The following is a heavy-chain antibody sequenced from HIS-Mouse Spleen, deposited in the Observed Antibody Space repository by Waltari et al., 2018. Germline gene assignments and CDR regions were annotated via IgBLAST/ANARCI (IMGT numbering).Heavy chain of an antibody. CDR1: GGSISSSSYY. D-gene: IGHD6-13*01. Sequence: QLQLQESGPGLVKPSETLSLTCTVSGGSISSSSYYWGWIRQPPGKGLEWIGSIDYSGSTYYNPSRKRRGTISVDTSKNQFSLKLSSVTAADTAVYYCAREIPYSSSWYDWYFDLWGRGTLVTVSS. V-gene: IGHV4-39*07. CDR2: IDYSGST. CDR3: AREIPYSSSWYDWYFDL. J-gene: IGHJ2*01.